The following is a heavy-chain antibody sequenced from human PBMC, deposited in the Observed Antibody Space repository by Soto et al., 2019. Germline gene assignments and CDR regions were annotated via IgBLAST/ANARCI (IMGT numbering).Heavy chain of an antibody. V-gene: IGHV4-30-2*01. CDR3: ARAEQPFIPHAFDI. CDR1: GGSISSGGYS. J-gene: IGHJ3*02. CDR2: IYHSGST. D-gene: IGHD6-13*01. Sequence: SETLSLTCAVSGGSISSGGYSWNWIRQPPGKCLEWVGYIYHSGSTYYNPTLKSRVTISVDRSKNQFSLKLISVTAADTAVYYCARAEQPFIPHAFDIWGQGTMVTV.